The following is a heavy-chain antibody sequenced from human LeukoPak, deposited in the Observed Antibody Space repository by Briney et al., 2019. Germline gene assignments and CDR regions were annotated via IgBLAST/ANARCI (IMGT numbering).Heavy chain of an antibody. CDR2: INHSGST. J-gene: IGHJ6*02. CDR1: GGSISSGGYS. Sequence: SETLSLTCAVSGGSISSGGYSWSWIRQPPGKGLEWIGEINHSGSTNYNPSLKSRVTISVDTSKNQFSLKLSSVTAADTAVYYCARRPDYGYYYGMDVWGQGTTVTVSS. V-gene: IGHV4-34*01. CDR3: ARRPDYGYYYGMDV. D-gene: IGHD4-17*01.